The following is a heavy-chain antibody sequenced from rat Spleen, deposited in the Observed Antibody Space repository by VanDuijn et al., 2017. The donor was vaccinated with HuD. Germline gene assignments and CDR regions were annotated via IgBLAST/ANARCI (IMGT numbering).Heavy chain of an antibody. J-gene: IGHJ2*01. CDR3: ARDRTGPFDF. V-gene: IGHV2-47*01. CDR1: GLSLTSNT. D-gene: IGHD4-2*01. CDR2: IWGHGGT. Sequence: QVQLKESGPGLVQPSQTLSLTCTVSGLSLTSNTVSWIRQPPGKGLEWMGVIWGHGGTDYNSAIKSRLSISRDTSRSQVFLKMNSLQTEDTATYYCARDRTGPFDFWGQGVMVTVSS.